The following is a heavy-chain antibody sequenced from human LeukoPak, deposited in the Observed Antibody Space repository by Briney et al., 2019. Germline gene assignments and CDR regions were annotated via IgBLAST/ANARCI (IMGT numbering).Heavy chain of an antibody. CDR2: INTDGSVT. CDR3: TRSFGGSGDY. D-gene: IGHD4-23*01. CDR1: GFTFSDYW. Sequence: GGSLRLSCAVSGFTFSDYWMHWVRQASGKGLVWISRINTDGSVTDYADSVKGRFTISRDNAKNTLYLQMSSLITEDTALYYCTRSFGGSGDYWGQGTLVTVSA. J-gene: IGHJ4*02. V-gene: IGHV3-74*01.